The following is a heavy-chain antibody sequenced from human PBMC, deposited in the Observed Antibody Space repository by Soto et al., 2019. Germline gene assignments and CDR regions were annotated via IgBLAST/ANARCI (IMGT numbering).Heavy chain of an antibody. J-gene: IGHJ4*02. CDR3: TRGGNYYFDY. D-gene: IGHD1-7*01. V-gene: IGHV3-74*01. CDR1: GFTFSTSW. CDR2: INGDGGTI. Sequence: EVQLVEAGGGLVQPGGSLRLSCAASGFTFSTSWIHWVRQAPGKGLVWVSRINGDGGTINYADSVKGRFTISRDNAKNTVYLQMNSLRADDTAVYYWTRGGNYYFDYWGQGTLVTVSS.